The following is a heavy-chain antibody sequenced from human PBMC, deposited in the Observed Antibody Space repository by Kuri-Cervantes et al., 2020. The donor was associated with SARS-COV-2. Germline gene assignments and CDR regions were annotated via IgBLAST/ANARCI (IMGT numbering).Heavy chain of an antibody. J-gene: IGHJ3*02. CDR2: ISYDGSNK. D-gene: IGHD5-18*01. Sequence: GGSLRLSCAASGFTFSSYAMHWVRQAPGKGLEWVAVISYDGSNKYYADSVKGRFTISRDNAKNSLYLQMNSLRAEDTAVYYCASGYRGRGFDIWGRGTMVTVSS. CDR3: ASGYRGRGFDI. V-gene: IGHV3-30-3*01. CDR1: GFTFSSYA.